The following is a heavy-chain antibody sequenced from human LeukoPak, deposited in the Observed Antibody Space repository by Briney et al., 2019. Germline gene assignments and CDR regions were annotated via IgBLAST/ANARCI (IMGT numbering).Heavy chain of an antibody. J-gene: IGHJ3*02. CDR1: GXTFSSYS. CDR2: ISTSSGTI. D-gene: IGHD3-10*01. Sequence: GGSLRLSWAASGXTFSSYSMNWVRQAPGKGLEWVSHISTSSGTIYYADSVKGRFTISRDNAKNSLYLQMNSLRDEDTAVYYCARVLRGAFDIWGQGTMVTVSS. V-gene: IGHV3-48*02. CDR3: ARVLRGAFDI.